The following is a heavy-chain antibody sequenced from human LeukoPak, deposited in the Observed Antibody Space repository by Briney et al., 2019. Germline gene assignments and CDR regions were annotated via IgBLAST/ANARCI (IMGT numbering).Heavy chain of an antibody. CDR3: ARDLGYYGSGSYFGLDS. D-gene: IGHD3-10*01. V-gene: IGHV4-59*12. J-gene: IGHJ5*01. CDR1: GGSISSYC. Sequence: SETLSLTCTVSGGSISSYCWSWIRQPPGKGLEWIGYIYYSGSTYYNPSLKSRVTISVDTSKNQFSLKLSSVTAADTAVYYCARDLGYYGSGSYFGLDSWGQGTLVTVSS. CDR2: IYYSGST.